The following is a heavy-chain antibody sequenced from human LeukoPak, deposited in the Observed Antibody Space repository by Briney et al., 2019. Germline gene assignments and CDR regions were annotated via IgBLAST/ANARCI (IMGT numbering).Heavy chain of an antibody. CDR3: AKGSSGVGDYYDSSGYYYY. D-gene: IGHD3-22*01. CDR2: ISGCGGST. V-gene: IGHV3-23*01. J-gene: IGHJ4*02. CDR1: GFTFSSYA. Sequence: PGGSLRLSCAASGFTFSSYAMSWVRQAPGKGLEWVSAISGCGGSTYYADSVKGRFTISRDNSKNTLYLQMNSLRAEDTAVYYCAKGSSGVGDYYDSSGYYYYWGQGTLVTVSS.